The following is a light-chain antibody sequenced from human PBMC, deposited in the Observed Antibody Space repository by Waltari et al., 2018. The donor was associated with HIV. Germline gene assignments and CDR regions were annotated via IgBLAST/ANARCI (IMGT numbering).Light chain of an antibody. Sequence: ELLMTNAPPTLPASPGEGDTHYCRASQSVSSNLAWYQQKPGQAPRLLIYGASTRATGIPGRFGGSGSGTEFTLTISSLQSEDFAVYYCQQYNNWPGKTFGQGTKVEIK. J-gene: IGKJ1*01. CDR3: QQYNNWPGKT. CDR2: GAS. V-gene: IGKV3-15*01. CDR1: QSVSSN.